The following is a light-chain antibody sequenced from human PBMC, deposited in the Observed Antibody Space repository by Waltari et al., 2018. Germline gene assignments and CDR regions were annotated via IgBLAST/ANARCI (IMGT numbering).Light chain of an antibody. V-gene: IGLV2-14*01. J-gene: IGLJ3*02. CDR2: DVT. CDR1: NRDVGAYHY. Sequence: QSALTKPASVSGSPGQSITISCTGTNRDVGAYHYVSWYHQQPGKAPKLLIYDVTRRPSGVSFRFSGSRSGNTASLTISGLQSEDDADYFCGSYTTTNTLVFGGGTKLTVL. CDR3: GSYTTTNTLV.